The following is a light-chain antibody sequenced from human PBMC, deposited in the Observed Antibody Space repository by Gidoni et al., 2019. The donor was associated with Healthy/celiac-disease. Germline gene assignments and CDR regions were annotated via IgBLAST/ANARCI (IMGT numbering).Light chain of an antibody. CDR3: QSYDSSLSGSYV. CDR2: GNS. V-gene: IGLV1-40*01. J-gene: IGLJ1*01. Sequence: QSVLSQAPSVSVAPGQRVTISCTGSSSNIGAGYDVPWYQQVPGTAPKLLIYGNSNRPSGVPDRFSGSKSGTSASLAITGLQAEDEADYYCQSYDSSLSGSYVFGTGTKVTVL. CDR1: SSNIGAGYD.